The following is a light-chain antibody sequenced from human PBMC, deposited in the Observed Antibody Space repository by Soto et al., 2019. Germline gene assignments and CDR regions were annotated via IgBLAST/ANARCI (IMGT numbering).Light chain of an antibody. J-gene: IGKJ5*01. CDR1: QSITTNY. V-gene: IGKV3-20*01. CDR3: QQYGSSPIT. Sequence: EIVLTQSPGTLSLPPGERATLSCRASQSITTNYLAWYQQRPGQAPRLLIYRSSSRATGIPDRFSGSGSGTDFTLTISRLEPEDFAVYYCQQYGSSPITFGQGTRLEIK. CDR2: RSS.